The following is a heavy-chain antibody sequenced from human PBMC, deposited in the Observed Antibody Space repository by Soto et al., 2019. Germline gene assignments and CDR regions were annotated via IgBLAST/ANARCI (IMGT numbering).Heavy chain of an antibody. V-gene: IGHV3-48*02. CDR3: VRHPDY. J-gene: IGHJ4*02. Sequence: GRSLRLSCAASGFACRCHSMNWVRQAPNKGLEWVSYISTGGSTIYYADSVRGRFTISRDNAKNSLYLQMNSLRDEDTAVYYCVRHPDYWGQGTLVTVSS. CDR1: GFACRCHS. CDR2: ISTGGSTI.